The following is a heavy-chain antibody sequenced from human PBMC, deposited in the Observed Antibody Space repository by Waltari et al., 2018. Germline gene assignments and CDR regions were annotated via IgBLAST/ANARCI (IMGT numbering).Heavy chain of an antibody. CDR3: ATYIGASIGTAAFDV. V-gene: IGHV4-39*01. CDR2: ISYNGAT. J-gene: IGHJ3*01. Sequence: QLQLQESGPGLVKPSEPLSLTCSVSGGSITSTKHYWGWIRQPPGQGLEWIGTISYNGATYNSPSLRGRVTVSRDTSMNQLSLKLGSVTAADTAVYYCATYIGASIGTAAFDVWGQGTMVTVSS. CDR1: GGSITSTKHY. D-gene: IGHD1-1*01.